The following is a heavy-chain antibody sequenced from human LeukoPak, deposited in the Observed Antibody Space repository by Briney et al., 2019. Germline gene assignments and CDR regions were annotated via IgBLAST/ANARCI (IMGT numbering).Heavy chain of an antibody. V-gene: IGHV4-61*02. CDR3: ARGGQQWLVQQKYNWFDP. CDR2: IYTSGST. D-gene: IGHD6-19*01. CDR1: GGSISSGSYY. J-gene: IGHJ5*02. Sequence: SQTLSLTCTVSGGSISSGSYYWSWIRQPAGKGLEWIGRIYTSGSTNYNPSLKSRVTISVDTSKNQFSLKLSSVTAADTAVYYCARGGQQWLVQQKYNWFDPWGQGTLVTVSS.